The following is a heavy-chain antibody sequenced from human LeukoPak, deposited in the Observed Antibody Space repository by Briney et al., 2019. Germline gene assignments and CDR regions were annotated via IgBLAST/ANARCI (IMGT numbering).Heavy chain of an antibody. CDR1: GFTFSSYS. CDR2: ISSSSSYI. D-gene: IGHD6-6*01. V-gene: IGHV3-21*01. CDR3: ATGAFVLQAFDI. J-gene: IGHJ3*02. Sequence: GGSLRLSCGASGFTFSSYSMNWVRQAPGKGLEWVSSISSSSSYIYYADSVKGRFTISRDNAKNSLYLRMNSLRAEDTAVYYCATGAFVLQAFDIWGQGTMVTVSS.